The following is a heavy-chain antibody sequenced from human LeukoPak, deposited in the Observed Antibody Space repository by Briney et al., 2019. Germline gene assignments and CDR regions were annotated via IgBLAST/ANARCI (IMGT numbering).Heavy chain of an antibody. CDR2: ISGDGGST. CDR1: GFTFDDYA. J-gene: IGHJ6*02. V-gene: IGHV3-43*02. Sequence: GGSLRLSCAASGFTFDDYAMHWVRQAPGKGLGWVSLISGDGGSTYYADSVKGRFTISRDNSKNSLYLQMNSLRTEDTALYYCAKDIGVLSYYYGMDVWGQGTTVTVSS. CDR3: AKDIGVLSYYYGMDV. D-gene: IGHD2-8*02.